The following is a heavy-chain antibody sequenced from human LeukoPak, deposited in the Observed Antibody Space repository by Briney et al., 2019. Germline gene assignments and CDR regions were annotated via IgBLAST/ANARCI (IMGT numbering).Heavy chain of an antibody. D-gene: IGHD6-13*01. Sequence: SETLSLTCTLSGGSITNSAYYWGWIRQPPGTGLQWIGSIFYSGNTYYNPSLKSRVTISVDTSKNQFSLKLTSVTAADTAVYYCARRLAGTEDYWGQGTLVTVSS. V-gene: IGHV4-39*01. CDR2: IFYSGNT. CDR1: GGSITNSAYY. J-gene: IGHJ4*02. CDR3: ARRLAGTEDY.